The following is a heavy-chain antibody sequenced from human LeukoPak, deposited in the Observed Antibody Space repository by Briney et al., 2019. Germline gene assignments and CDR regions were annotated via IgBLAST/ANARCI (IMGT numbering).Heavy chain of an antibody. J-gene: IGHJ4*02. CDR2: IRYDGSNK. D-gene: IGHD2-21*02. Sequence: PGGSLRLSCAASGFTFSSYGMHWVRQAPGKGLEWVAFIRYDGSNKYYADSVKGRFTISRDNSKNTLYLQMNSLRPEDTAVYYCAKNGRPAYSGGDYYHDYWGQGTLVTVSS. CDR1: GFTFSSYG. CDR3: AKNGRPAYSGGDYYHDY. V-gene: IGHV3-30*02.